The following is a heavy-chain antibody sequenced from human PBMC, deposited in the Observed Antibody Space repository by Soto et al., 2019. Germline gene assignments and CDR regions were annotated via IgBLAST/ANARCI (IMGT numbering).Heavy chain of an antibody. CDR3: ASLGYFDWLLLGDYYGMDV. V-gene: IGHV4-39*01. Sequence: SETLSLTCTVSGGSISSSSSYWGWIRQPPGKGLEWVGSIYYIGNTYYNPSLGSRVTISVDTSKNQFSLKLSSVTAADTAVYYCASLGYFDWLLLGDYYGMDVWGQGTTVTVSS. CDR1: GGSISSSSSY. CDR2: IYYIGNT. D-gene: IGHD3-9*01. J-gene: IGHJ6*02.